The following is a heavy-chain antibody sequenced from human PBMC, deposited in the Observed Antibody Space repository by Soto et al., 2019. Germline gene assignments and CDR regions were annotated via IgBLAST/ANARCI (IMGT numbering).Heavy chain of an antibody. CDR3: ARGGYCISGNCYPHILH. D-gene: IGHD2-15*01. V-gene: IGHV3-7*01. CDR2: IRADGSET. Sequence: GGSLRLSCAASGFTFGTYYMSWVRQAPGKGLEWVANIRADGSETNYVDSVKGRFTISRDNAKNSLFLQMNTLRAEDTALYYCARGGYCISGNCYPHILHWGQGTLVTVSS. CDR1: GFTFGTYY. J-gene: IGHJ4*02.